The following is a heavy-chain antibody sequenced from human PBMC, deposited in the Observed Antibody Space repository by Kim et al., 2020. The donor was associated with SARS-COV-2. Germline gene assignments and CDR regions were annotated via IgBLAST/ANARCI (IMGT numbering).Heavy chain of an antibody. CDR1: GFTFSSYS. CDR2: ISSSSSYI. D-gene: IGHD5-12*01. J-gene: IGHJ3*01. Sequence: GGSLRLSCAASGFTFSSYSMNWVRQAPGKGLEWVSSISSSSSYIYYADSVKGRFTISRDNAKNSLYLQMNSLRAEDTAVYYCASAGSRWLQPVWGQGTMVTVSS. V-gene: IGHV3-21*01. CDR3: ASAGSRWLQPV.